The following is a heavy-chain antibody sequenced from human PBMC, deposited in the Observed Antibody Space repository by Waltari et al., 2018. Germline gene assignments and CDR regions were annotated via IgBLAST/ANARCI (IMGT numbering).Heavy chain of an antibody. CDR2: IYHSGST. V-gene: IGHV4-30-2*01. D-gene: IGHD3-22*01. J-gene: IGHJ4*02. CDR3: ARGRSYYDSSGYYYPADY. CDR1: GGSISSGGYS. Sequence: QLQLQESGSGLVKPSQTLSLTCAVSGGSISSGGYSWSWIRQPPGKGLEWIGYIYHSGSTYYNPSLKSRVTISVDRSKNQFSLKLSSVTAADTAVYYCARGRSYYDSSGYYYPADYWGQGTLVTVSS.